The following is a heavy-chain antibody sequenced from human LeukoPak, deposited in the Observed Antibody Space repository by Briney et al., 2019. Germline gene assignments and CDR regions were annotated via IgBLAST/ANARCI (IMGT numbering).Heavy chain of an antibody. V-gene: IGHV3-23*01. J-gene: IGHJ4*02. CDR2: ISGSGGST. CDR3: AKGAIASPGLDY. CDR1: GFTFSSYA. D-gene: IGHD6-13*01. Sequence: GASLRLSCAASGFTFSSYAMSWVRQAPGEGLEWVSGISGSGGSTYSADSVKGRVTISRDNSKNTLYLQMNSLRAKDTAVYYCAKGAIASPGLDYWGQGTLVTASS.